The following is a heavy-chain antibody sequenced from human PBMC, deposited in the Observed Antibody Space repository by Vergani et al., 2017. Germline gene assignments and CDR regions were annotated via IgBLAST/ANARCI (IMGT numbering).Heavy chain of an antibody. V-gene: IGHV1-2*04. CDR2: INPNSGGT. CDR1: GYTFTGYY. Sequence: QVQLVQSGAEVKKPGASVKVSCKASGYTFTGYYMHWVRQAPGQGLEWMGWINPNSGGTNYAQKFQGWVTMTRDTSISTAYMELSRLRSDDTAVYYCARGGYCSGGSCYNLDYWGQGTLVTVSS. D-gene: IGHD2-15*01. CDR3: ARGGYCSGGSCYNLDY. J-gene: IGHJ4*02.